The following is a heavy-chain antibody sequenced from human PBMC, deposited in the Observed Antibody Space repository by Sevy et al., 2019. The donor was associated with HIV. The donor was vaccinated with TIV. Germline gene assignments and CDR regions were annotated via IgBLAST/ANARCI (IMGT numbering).Heavy chain of an antibody. V-gene: IGHV3-23*01. J-gene: IGHJ4*02. D-gene: IGHD3-10*01. CDR1: GFTFSSYA. CDR2: ISGSGGST. CDR3: AKGDTMVRGVRIPLSFDY. Sequence: GGSLRLSCAASGFTFSSYAMSWVRQAPGKGLEWVSAISGSGGSTYYADSVKGRFTISRDNSKNTLYLQMNSLRAEDTAVYYCAKGDTMVRGVRIPLSFDYWGQGTLVTVSS.